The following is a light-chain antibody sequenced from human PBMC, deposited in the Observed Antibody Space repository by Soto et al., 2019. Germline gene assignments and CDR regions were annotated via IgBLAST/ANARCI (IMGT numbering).Light chain of an antibody. CDR1: SNNVGNYNL. V-gene: IGLV2-23*02. CDR3: RSYAGSDTYV. J-gene: IGLJ1*01. CDR2: EVY. Sequence: QSALTQPASVSGSPGQSITISCTGTSNNVGNYNLVSWYQQHPGKAPKLMIYEVYKRPPGVSNRFSGSKSGITASLTIPGLQAEDEGDLYRRSYAGSDTYVFGTWTQVTVL.